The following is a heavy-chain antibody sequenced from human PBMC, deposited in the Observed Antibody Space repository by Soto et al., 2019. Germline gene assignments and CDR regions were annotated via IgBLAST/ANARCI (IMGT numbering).Heavy chain of an antibody. J-gene: IGHJ6*01. Sequence: PGGSLRLSCEASGFTFDDHAMHWVRQRRGGGLECGAGISWKSDSEGYADSVKGRFSISRDNIQHSVHLEMNSLRPEDTAPYYCGRDTGVYHDVMDVWAQGTRVSVSS. CDR1: GFTFDDHA. V-gene: IGHV3-9*01. CDR3: GRDTGVYHDVMDV. CDR2: ISWKSDSE. D-gene: IGHD2-2*01.